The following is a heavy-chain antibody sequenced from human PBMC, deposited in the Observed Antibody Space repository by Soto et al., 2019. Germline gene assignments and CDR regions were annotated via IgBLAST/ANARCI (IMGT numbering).Heavy chain of an antibody. J-gene: IGHJ3*02. V-gene: IGHV1-69*06. CDR1: GGTFSSYA. CDR3: ASISPYYYDSSGYLFPRQDAFDI. D-gene: IGHD3-22*01. CDR2: IIPIFGTA. Sequence: GASVKVSCKASGGTFSSYAISWVRQAPGQGLEWMGGIIPIFGTANYAQKFQGRVTITADKSTSTAYMELSSLRSEDTAVYYCASISPYYYDSSGYLFPRQDAFDIWGQGTMVTVS.